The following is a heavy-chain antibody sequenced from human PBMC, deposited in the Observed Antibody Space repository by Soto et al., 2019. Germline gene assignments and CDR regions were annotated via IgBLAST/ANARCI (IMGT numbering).Heavy chain of an antibody. CDR3: ARVQIAARDYYYYGMDV. D-gene: IGHD6-6*01. CDR1: GGTFSSYA. V-gene: IGHV1-69*01. CDR2: IIPIFGTA. J-gene: IGHJ6*02. Sequence: QVQLVQSGAEVKKPGSSVKVSCKASGGTFSSYAISWVRQAPGQGLEWMGGIIPIFGTANYAQKFQGRVTITADESTSTAYMEPSSLRSEDTAVYYCARVQIAARDYYYYGMDVWGQGTTVTVSS.